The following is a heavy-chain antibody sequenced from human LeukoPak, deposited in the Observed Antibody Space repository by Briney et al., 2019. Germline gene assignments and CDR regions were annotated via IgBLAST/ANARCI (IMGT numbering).Heavy chain of an antibody. CDR1: GYTFTSYA. CDR2: INAGNGNT. V-gene: IGHV1-3*01. Sequence: EASVKVSCKASGYTFTSYAMHWVRQAPGQRLEWMGWINAGNGNTKYSQKFQGRVTITRDTSASTAYMELSSLRSEDTAVYYCARVPPRNSGSPWFDPWGQGTLVTVSS. CDR3: ARVPPRNSGSPWFDP. J-gene: IGHJ5*02. D-gene: IGHD3-22*01.